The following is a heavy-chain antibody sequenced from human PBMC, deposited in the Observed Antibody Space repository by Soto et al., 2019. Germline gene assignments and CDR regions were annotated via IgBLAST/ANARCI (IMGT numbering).Heavy chain of an antibody. Sequence: SETLSLTCTVSGGSISGHYWSWIRQPPGKGLQYIGYISYSGSTNYNPSLKSRVTISVDTSNDQFSLRLSSVTAADTAVYYCARDVGLQHDTGYYDFWSGKNNWFDPWGQGILVTVSS. CDR1: GGSISGHY. J-gene: IGHJ5*02. CDR3: ARDVGLQHDTGYYDFWSGKNNWFDP. CDR2: ISYSGST. D-gene: IGHD3-3*01. V-gene: IGHV4-59*11.